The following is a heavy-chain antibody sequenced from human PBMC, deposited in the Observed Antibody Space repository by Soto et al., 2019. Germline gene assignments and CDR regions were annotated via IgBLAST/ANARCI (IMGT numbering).Heavy chain of an antibody. Sequence: GESLKISCKGSGYSFTSYSIGWVRQMPGKGLEWMGIIYPGDSDTRYSPSFQAQVTISADKSISTAYLQWSSLKASDTAMYYCARLGVVPAAKGAFDIWGQGTMVTVSS. D-gene: IGHD2-2*01. V-gene: IGHV5-51*01. CDR3: ARLGVVPAAKGAFDI. J-gene: IGHJ3*02. CDR2: IYPGDSDT. CDR1: GYSFTSYS.